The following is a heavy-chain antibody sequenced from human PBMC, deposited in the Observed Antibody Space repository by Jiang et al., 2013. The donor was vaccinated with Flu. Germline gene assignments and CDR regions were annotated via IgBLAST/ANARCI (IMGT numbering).Heavy chain of an antibody. D-gene: IGHD2-2*01. V-gene: IGHV1-18*01. CDR1: GYTFSTYG. CDR2: ISAYNGNT. J-gene: IGHJ6*02. CDR3: ARDLGDCSGTSCYSYGMDV. Sequence: GAEVKKPGASVKVSCKASGYTFSTYGVSWVRQAPGQGLEWMGWISAYNGNTNYAQKLHGRVTMTRDTSISTAYMELSSLRSEDTAVYYCARDLGDCSGTSCYSYGMDVWGQGTTVTVSS.